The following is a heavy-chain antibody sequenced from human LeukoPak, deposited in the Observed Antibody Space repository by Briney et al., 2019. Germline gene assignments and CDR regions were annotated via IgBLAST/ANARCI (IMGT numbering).Heavy chain of an antibody. CDR3: ATSRDRIAAAGRDEFDY. CDR1: GYTFTDYY. CDR2: INPNSGGT. D-gene: IGHD6-13*01. V-gene: IGHV1-2*06. J-gene: IGHJ4*02. Sequence: ASVKVSCKASGYTFTDYYIHWVRQAPGQGLEWMRRINPNSGGTNYAQKFQGRVTMTRDTSISTAYMELSRLSSDDTAVYYCATSRDRIAAAGRDEFDYWGQGTLVTVSS.